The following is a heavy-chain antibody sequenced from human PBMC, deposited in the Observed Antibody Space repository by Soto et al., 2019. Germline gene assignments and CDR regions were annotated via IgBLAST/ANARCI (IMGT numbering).Heavy chain of an antibody. J-gene: IGHJ5*01. CDR1: GYTFTSYG. D-gene: IGHD3-16*02. CDR2: ISGYNGNK. CDR3: ARDPEIVDS. V-gene: IGHV1-18*01. Sequence: QVQLVQSGAEVKKPGASVKVSCKASGYTFTSYGISWVRQAPGQGLEWMGWISGYNGNKKYAQKLQGRVTMTTDTYTRTGYRELRSLRSDDTAVYYCARDPEIVDSWGHGTRVTVSS.